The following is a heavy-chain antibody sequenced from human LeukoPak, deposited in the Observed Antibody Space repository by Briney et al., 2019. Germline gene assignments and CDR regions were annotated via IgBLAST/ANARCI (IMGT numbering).Heavy chain of an antibody. Sequence: GGSLRLSCAASGFTFSDHYMDWVRQAPGKGLEWVGRTRNKANSYITEYAASVEGRFTISRDNSKNSLYLQMNSLRTEDTALYYCAKGLERESRLDSWGQGTLVTVSS. CDR1: GFTFSDHY. CDR2: TRNKANSYIT. J-gene: IGHJ4*02. V-gene: IGHV3-72*01. D-gene: IGHD1-1*01. CDR3: AKGLERESRLDS.